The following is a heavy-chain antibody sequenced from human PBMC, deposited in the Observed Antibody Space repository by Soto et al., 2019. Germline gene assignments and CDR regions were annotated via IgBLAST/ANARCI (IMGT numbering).Heavy chain of an antibody. J-gene: IGHJ4*02. V-gene: IGHV4-61*01. D-gene: IGHD5-18*01. Sequence: SETLSLTCTVSGGSVNSGSSYWSWIRQPPGKGLEWIAYISYTGGTDYNPSLKSRVTISVDTSKNQFSLRLSSVTAADTAMYYCARLFAADLRGYSYGYIDYWGQGTLVTVSS. CDR3: ARLFAADLRGYSYGYIDY. CDR1: GGSVNSGSSY. CDR2: ISYTGGT.